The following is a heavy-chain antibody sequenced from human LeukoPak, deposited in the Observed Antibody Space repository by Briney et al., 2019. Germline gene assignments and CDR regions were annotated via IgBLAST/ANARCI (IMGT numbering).Heavy chain of an antibody. CDR3: AKGAAADYYYYMDV. D-gene: IGHD6-13*01. Sequence: GGSLRLSCAASGFTFSSYGMHWVRQAPGKGLEWVAVIWYDGSNKYYADSVKGRFTISRDNSKNTLYLQMNSLRAEDTAVYYCAKGAAADYYYYMDVWGKGTTVNVSS. J-gene: IGHJ6*03. CDR2: IWYDGSNK. V-gene: IGHV3-33*06. CDR1: GFTFSSYG.